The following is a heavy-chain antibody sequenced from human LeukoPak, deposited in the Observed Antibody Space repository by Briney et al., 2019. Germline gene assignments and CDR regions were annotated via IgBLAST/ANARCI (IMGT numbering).Heavy chain of an antibody. CDR2: IKQDGGEK. D-gene: IGHD4-23*01. CDR3: ARSNGNGYWGY. CDR1: GTTFSRYW. J-gene: IGHJ4*02. V-gene: IGHV3-7*01. Sequence: GGSLRLSCVDSGTTFSRYWMSWVRQALGKGLEWVANIKQDGGEKYYVDSVKGRFTISRDNAKNTLYLQMNSLRAEDTAVYYCARSNGNGYWGYWGQGTLVTVSS.